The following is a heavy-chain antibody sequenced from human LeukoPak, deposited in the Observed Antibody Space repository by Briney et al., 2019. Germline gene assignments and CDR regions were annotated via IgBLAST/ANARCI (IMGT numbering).Heavy chain of an antibody. CDR2: ITLSSSII. CDR1: GFTFSNYN. D-gene: IGHD6-13*01. J-gene: IGHJ4*02. V-gene: IGHV3-48*01. Sequence: GGSLRLSCAASGFTFSNYNMNWVRQAPGKGLEWISYITLSSSIIYYADSVKGRFTISRDNAKNSLYLQMNSLRAEDTAMYYCARETPDSSSWTVFDYWGQGTLVTVSS. CDR3: ARETPDSSSWTVFDY.